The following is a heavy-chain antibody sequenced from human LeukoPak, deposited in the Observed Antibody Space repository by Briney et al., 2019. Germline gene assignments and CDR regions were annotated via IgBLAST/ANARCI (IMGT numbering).Heavy chain of an antibody. J-gene: IGHJ4*02. D-gene: IGHD5-24*01. CDR1: GGSFSGYS. Sequence: SETLSLTCAVYGGSFSGYSWSWIRQAPGKGLEWIGEIIHSGSTNYNPSLKSRLTISVDTSKNQFSLKLTSVTAADTAVYYCARLYLPATRFDYWGQGTLVTVSS. V-gene: IGHV4-34*12. CDR2: IIHSGST. CDR3: ARLYLPATRFDY.